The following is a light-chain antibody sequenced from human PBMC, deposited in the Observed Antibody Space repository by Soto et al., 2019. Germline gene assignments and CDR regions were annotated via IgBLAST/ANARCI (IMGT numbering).Light chain of an antibody. CDR1: QSISTW. CDR2: DAS. Sequence: DIQMTQSPSTLSASVGDRVTITCRASQSISTWLAWYQQKPGKAPKLLIYDASSLESGVPSSFSGSGSGTEFTLTISSLQPEDFASYYCQQANSFPRTFGGGTKVDIK. V-gene: IGKV1-5*01. J-gene: IGKJ4*01. CDR3: QQANSFPRT.